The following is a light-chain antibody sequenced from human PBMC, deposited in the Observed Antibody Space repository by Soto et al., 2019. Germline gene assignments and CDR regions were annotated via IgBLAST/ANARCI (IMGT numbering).Light chain of an antibody. J-gene: IGKJ4*01. CDR1: QSVSSN. CDR3: QQYNNWPPEVT. CDR2: GAS. V-gene: IGKV3-15*01. Sequence: EIVMTQSPATLSVSPGERATLSCRASQSVSSNLAWYQQKPGQDPRLLIYGASTRATGIPARFSGSGSGTEFSLTISSLQSEDFAVYYCQQYNNWPPEVTFDGGTKVEIK.